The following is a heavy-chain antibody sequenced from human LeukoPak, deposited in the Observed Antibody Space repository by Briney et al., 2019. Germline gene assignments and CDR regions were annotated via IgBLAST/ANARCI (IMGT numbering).Heavy chain of an antibody. V-gene: IGHV3-21*01. CDR1: GFTFSNYA. J-gene: IGHJ5*02. CDR2: ISSSSSYM. CDR3: ARGRGYRSSTSCQNWFDP. D-gene: IGHD2-2*01. Sequence: GALRLSCEASGFTFSNYAMSWVRQAPGKGLEWVSSISSSSSYMYYSDSVKGRFTISRDDAKNSLYLQMNSLRAEDTAVYYCARGRGYRSSTSCQNWFDPWGQGALVTVSS.